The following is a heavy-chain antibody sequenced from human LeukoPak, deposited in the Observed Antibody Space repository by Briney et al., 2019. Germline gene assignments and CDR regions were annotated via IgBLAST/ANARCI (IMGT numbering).Heavy chain of an antibody. CDR3: ARVAPLTTVTIFDY. CDR2: THHSGST. V-gene: IGHV4-39*07. Sequence: SETLSLTCTVSGGSISSSSYYWGWIRQPPGKGLEWIGNTHHSGSTYYNPSLKSRVTISVDTSKNQFSLKLSSVTAADTAVYYCARVAPLTTVTIFDYWGQGTLVTVSS. CDR1: GGSISSSSYY. D-gene: IGHD4-17*01. J-gene: IGHJ4*02.